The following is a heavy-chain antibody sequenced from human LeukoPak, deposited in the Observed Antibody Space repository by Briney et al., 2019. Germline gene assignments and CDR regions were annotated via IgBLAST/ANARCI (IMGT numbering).Heavy chain of an antibody. V-gene: IGHV4-34*01. J-gene: IGHJ3*02. CDR3: ATFEAQVGTQAGGFHI. CDR1: GVSFSGYY. Sequence: SETLSLTCAVYGVSFSGYYWSWIRQPPGKGLEWIGEINHSGSTNYNPSLKSRVTISVDTSKNQFSLKLSSVTAADTAVYYCATFEAQVGTQAGGFHIWGQGTMVTVSS. CDR2: INHSGST. D-gene: IGHD1-26*01.